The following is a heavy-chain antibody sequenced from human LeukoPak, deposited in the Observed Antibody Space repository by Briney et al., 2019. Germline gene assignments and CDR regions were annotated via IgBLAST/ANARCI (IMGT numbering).Heavy chain of an antibody. D-gene: IGHD1-14*01. Sequence: GSLRLSCAASGFTFSSYEMNWVRQAPGKGLEWVSYISSSGSTMYYADSVKGRFTISRDNAKNSLSLQMNSLRAEDTAVYYCARSPAGANYYLDVWGKGTTVTISS. CDR2: ISSSGSTM. V-gene: IGHV3-48*03. J-gene: IGHJ6*03. CDR3: ARSPAGANYYLDV. CDR1: GFTFSSYE.